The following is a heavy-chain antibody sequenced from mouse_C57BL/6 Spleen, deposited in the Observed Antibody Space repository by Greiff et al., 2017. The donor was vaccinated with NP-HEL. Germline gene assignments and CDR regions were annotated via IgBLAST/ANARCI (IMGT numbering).Heavy chain of an antibody. CDR1: GFNIKNTY. CDR3: ADYYGSTYEGFAY. Sequence: VHVKQSVAELVRPGASVKLSCTASGFNIKNTYMHWVKQRPEQGLEWIGRIDPANGNTKYAPKFQGKATITADTSSNTAYLQLSSLTSEDTAIYYCADYYGSTYEGFAYWGQGTLVTVSA. CDR2: IDPANGNT. D-gene: IGHD1-1*01. J-gene: IGHJ3*01. V-gene: IGHV14-3*01.